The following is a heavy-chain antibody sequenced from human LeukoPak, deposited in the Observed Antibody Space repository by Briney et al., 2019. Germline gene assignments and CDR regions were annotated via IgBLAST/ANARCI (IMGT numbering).Heavy chain of an antibody. CDR3: AKSGGRYNNYYMDV. CDR1: GFTFSSYA. V-gene: IGHV3-23*01. J-gene: IGHJ6*03. D-gene: IGHD2-15*01. Sequence: GRSLRLSCTASGFTFSSYAMSWVRQAPGKGLEWVSGIIGSGGSTYYADSVKGRFTISRDNSKNTMYLQMNSLRAEDTAVDYCAKSGGRYNNYYMDVWGKGTTVTVSS. CDR2: IIGSGGST.